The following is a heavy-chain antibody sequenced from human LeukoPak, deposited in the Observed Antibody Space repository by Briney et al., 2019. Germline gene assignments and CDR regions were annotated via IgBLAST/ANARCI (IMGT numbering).Heavy chain of an antibody. J-gene: IGHJ4*02. Sequence: GGSLRLSCAASGFTFDDYAMHWVRQAPGKGLEWVSGISWNSGSIGYADSVKGRFTISRDNAKNSLYLQMNSLRAEDTALYYCARGSDTKSHSFDYWGQGTLVTVSS. CDR1: GFTFDDYA. CDR3: ARGSDTKSHSFDY. CDR2: ISWNSGSI. V-gene: IGHV3-9*01. D-gene: IGHD5-18*01.